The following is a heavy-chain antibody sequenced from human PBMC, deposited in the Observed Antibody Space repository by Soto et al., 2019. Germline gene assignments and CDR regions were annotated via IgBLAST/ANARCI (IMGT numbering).Heavy chain of an antibody. CDR3: AMVDNYVTPTPQDV. V-gene: IGHV1-18*01. Sequence: QVQLVQSGDEVRKPGSSVKVSCKASGYIFVNYGIAGVRQAPGQGLEWMGWISPYSGNTDYASKVQGRLTMTTDTSTSTAYMDLGSLTSDDTAVYYCAMVDNYVTPTPQDVWGQGTTVTVSS. CDR2: ISPYSGNT. CDR1: GYIFVNYG. D-gene: IGHD3-16*01. J-gene: IGHJ6*02.